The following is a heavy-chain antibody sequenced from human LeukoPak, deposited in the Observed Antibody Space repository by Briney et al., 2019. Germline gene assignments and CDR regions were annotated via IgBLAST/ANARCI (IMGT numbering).Heavy chain of an antibody. CDR3: ARDVEAAAGKDLFDY. CDR2: ISYDGSNK. V-gene: IGHV3-30*04. Sequence: GGSLRLSCAASGFTFSSYAMHWVRQAPGKGLEWVAVISYDGSNKYYADSVKGRFTISRDNAKNSLYLQMNSLRAEDTAVYYCARDVEAAAGKDLFDYWGQGTLVTVSS. CDR1: GFTFSSYA. D-gene: IGHD6-13*01. J-gene: IGHJ4*02.